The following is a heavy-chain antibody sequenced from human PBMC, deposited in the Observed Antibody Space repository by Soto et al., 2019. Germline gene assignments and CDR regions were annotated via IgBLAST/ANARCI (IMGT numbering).Heavy chain of an antibody. D-gene: IGHD3-3*01. CDR2: ISGSGGST. V-gene: IGHV3-23*01. Sequence: EVQLLESGGGLVQPGGSLRLSCAASGFTFSSYAMSWVRQAPGKGLEWVSAISGSGGSTYYADSVKGRFTISRDNSKNTLYLQMNSMRAEDTAVYYCAKGLHATDFGVVTLYYYYGMDVWGQGTTVTVSS. CDR3: AKGLHATDFGVVTLYYYYGMDV. CDR1: GFTFSSYA. J-gene: IGHJ6*02.